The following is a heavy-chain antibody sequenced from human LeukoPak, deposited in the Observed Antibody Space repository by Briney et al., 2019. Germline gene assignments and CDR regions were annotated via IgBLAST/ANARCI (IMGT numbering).Heavy chain of an antibody. CDR2: IKSKADGETI. Sequence: GGSLRLSWAASGFTFTNAWMNWVRQAPGKGLEWVGRIKSKADGETIDYAAPVKGRFTFSRDDSKNMLYLQMNSLKSEDTAVYYCSTLTSRGLSDSWGQGTLVTVSS. CDR1: GFTFTNAW. D-gene: IGHD1-20*01. J-gene: IGHJ4*02. V-gene: IGHV3-15*07. CDR3: STLTSRGLSDS.